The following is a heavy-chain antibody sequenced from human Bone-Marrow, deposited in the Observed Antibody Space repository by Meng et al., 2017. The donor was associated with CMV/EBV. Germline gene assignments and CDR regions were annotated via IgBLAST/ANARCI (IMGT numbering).Heavy chain of an antibody. CDR1: GFTFSSYG. Sequence: GESLKIPLAASGFTFSSYGMHWVRQAPGKGLEWVAFIRYDGSNKHYADSVKGRFTISRDNSKNTLYLQMNSLRAEDTAVYYCARDHEVVVVPAATNWFAPWGQGTLATVSS. CDR2: IRYDGSNK. CDR3: ARDHEVVVVPAATNWFAP. D-gene: IGHD2-2*01. V-gene: IGHV3-30*02. J-gene: IGHJ5*02.